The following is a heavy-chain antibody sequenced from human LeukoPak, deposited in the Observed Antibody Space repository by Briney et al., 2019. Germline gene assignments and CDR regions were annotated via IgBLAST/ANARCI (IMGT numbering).Heavy chain of an antibody. V-gene: IGHV4-39*01. CDR1: GGSISSSSYY. CDR2: IYYSGST. Sequence: SETLSLTCTVSGGSISSSSYYWGWIRQPPGKGLEWIGSIYYSGSTYYNSSLKSRITISVDTSKNQFSLELTSVTAADTAVYYCASDRSGLSFCFWGQGTLVTLST. D-gene: IGHD3-22*01. CDR3: ASDRSGLSFCF. J-gene: IGHJ4*02.